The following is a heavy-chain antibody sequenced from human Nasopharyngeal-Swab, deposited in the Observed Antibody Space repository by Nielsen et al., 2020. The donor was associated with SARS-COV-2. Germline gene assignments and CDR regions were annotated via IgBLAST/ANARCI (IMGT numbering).Heavy chain of an antibody. CDR3: ANRRGSSWHPYCFDF. V-gene: IGHV3-53*01. J-gene: IGHJ4*02. D-gene: IGHD6-13*01. CDR2: TEIGGTT. Sequence: GESLKISCAVSGLTVSSTYMSWVRQAPGKGLEWVSVTEIGGTTHYADSVKGRFSISRDSSTNKLYLQMNNVRAEDTAVYYCANRRGSSWHPYCFDFWGQGTLVTVSS. CDR1: GLTVSSTY.